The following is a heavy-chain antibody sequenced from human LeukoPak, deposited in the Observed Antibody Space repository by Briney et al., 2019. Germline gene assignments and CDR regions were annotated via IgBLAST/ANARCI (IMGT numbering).Heavy chain of an antibody. D-gene: IGHD4-4*01. V-gene: IGHV3-23*01. CDR3: AKFDSNYQSPYYYYGMDV. J-gene: IGHJ6*02. CDR2: ISNSGGNT. CDR1: EFTFSSHA. Sequence: GGSLRLSCVASEFTFSSHAMSWVRQAPGKGLEWVSTISNSGGNTYYAGSVKARFSISRDNSKDTLYLQMNSLRAEDTAVYYCAKFDSNYQSPYYYYGMDVWGQGTTVTVSS.